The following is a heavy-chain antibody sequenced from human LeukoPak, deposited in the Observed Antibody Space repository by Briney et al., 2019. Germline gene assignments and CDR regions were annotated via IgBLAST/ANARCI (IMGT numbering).Heavy chain of an antibody. J-gene: IGHJ4*02. CDR3: ANVVVPAAMIDY. CDR1: GGSISSYY. V-gene: IGHV4-59*12. D-gene: IGHD2-2*01. CDR2: IYHSGST. Sequence: SETLSLTCTVSGGSISSYYWSWVRQPPGKGLEWIGYIYHSGSTYYNPSLRSRVTISLDRSKNQFSLKLTSVTAADTAVYYCANVVVPAAMIDYWGQGTLVTVSS.